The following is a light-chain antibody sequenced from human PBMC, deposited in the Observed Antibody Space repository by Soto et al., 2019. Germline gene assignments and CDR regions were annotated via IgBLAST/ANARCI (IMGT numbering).Light chain of an antibody. Sequence: EIVMTQSPATLSVSPGEGATLSCWASQSVAGNLAWYQQKPGQAPRLLIYGAFTRATGIPATFSGSGSWTEFTLTISSLQSEDFAVYDCQQYNKWPLTFGGGTKVEIK. CDR3: QQYNKWPLT. CDR1: QSVAGN. J-gene: IGKJ4*01. V-gene: IGKV3-15*01. CDR2: GAF.